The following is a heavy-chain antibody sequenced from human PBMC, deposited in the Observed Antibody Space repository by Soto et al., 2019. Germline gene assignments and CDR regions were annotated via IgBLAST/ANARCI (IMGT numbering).Heavy chain of an antibody. CDR2: ISSSSYT. CDR1: GFTFSDYY. Sequence: LSLSFAASGFTFSDYYMSWIRQAPGKGLEWVSYISSSSYTNYADSVKGRFTISRDNAKNSLYLQMNSLRAEDTAVYYCARDEDSRGGYSYGLWGQGTMGTVSS. D-gene: IGHD5-18*01. CDR3: ARDEDSRGGYSYGL. V-gene: IGHV3-11*06. J-gene: IGHJ4*02.